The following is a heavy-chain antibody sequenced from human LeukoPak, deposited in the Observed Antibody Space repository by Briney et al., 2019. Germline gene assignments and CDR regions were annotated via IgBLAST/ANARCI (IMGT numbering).Heavy chain of an antibody. CDR3: ARDLILAEDYYYYYMDV. D-gene: IGHD2/OR15-2a*01. V-gene: IGHV4-39*07. J-gene: IGHJ6*03. CDR2: SYYSGST. Sequence: PSETLSLTCTVSGGSISSSSYYWGWIRQPPGKGLEWIGSSYYSGSTYYNPSLKSRVTISVDTSKNQFSLKLSSVTAADTAVYYCARDLILAEDYYYYYMDVWGKGATVSVSS. CDR1: GGSISSSSYY.